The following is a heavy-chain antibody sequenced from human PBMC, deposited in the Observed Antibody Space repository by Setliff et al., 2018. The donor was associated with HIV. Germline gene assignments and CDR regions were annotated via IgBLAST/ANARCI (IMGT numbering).Heavy chain of an antibody. V-gene: IGHV4-59*01. D-gene: IGHD2-8*01. CDR1: GVSTSDYY. Sequence: SETLSLTCTVSGVSTSDYYWSWIRQPPGKGLEWIGYIFDSGSTNYNPSIKSTNYNPSLKSRVTVSLDTSQNQFSLNLSSVTAADTAVYYCARSRPRSMDFYMDVWGKGTTVTV. CDR3: ARSRPRSMDFYMDV. CDR2: IFDSGST. J-gene: IGHJ6*03.